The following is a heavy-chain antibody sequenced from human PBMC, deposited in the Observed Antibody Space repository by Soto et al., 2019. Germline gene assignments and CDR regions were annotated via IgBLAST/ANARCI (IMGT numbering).Heavy chain of an antibody. D-gene: IGHD1-26*01. CDR2: ISNVGDEK. CDR3: AKVRVRIAGADSFNH. Sequence: QVQLVESGGGVVQPGRSLRLSCVASGFTFSTSVMHWVRQPPGKGLEWVALISNVGDEKYYGDSVEGRFSISRDNSKTWLYLQRGRLRGEDTAVYFCAKVRVRIAGADSFNHWGQGTRVPVSS. V-gene: IGHV3-30*18. J-gene: IGHJ4*02. CDR1: GFTFSTSV.